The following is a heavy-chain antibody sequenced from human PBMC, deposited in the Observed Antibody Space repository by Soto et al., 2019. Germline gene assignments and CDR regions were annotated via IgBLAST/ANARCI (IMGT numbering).Heavy chain of an antibody. V-gene: IGHV4-39*05. J-gene: IGHJ6*04. CDR2: IYYSGRT. D-gene: IGHD6-6*01. CDR1: GGSMSSSGYY. Sequence: SDTTDLSSTACGGSMSSSGYYWGWIRKPPGKGLEWIGNIYYSGRTFYNPSLKSRVTMSVGTSKNQFSLKLSSVTAADTAVYYCATRESSSAAYSYGMDVWGEGTTVTGSS. CDR3: ATRESSSAAYSYGMDV.